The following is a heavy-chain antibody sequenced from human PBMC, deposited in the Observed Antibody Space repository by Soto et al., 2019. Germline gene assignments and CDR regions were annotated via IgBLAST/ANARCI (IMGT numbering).Heavy chain of an antibody. CDR3: ARTVLATTTYYYYYGMDV. J-gene: IGHJ6*02. V-gene: IGHV3-30-3*01. Sequence: QVQLVESGGGVVQPGRSLRLSCAASGFTFSTYAMHWVRQAPGKGLEWVAFISHDGSNKYYADSAKGRFTFSRDNSKNTLYLEMNSLRAEDTAVYYCARTVLATTTYYYYYGMDVWGQGTTVTVSS. D-gene: IGHD3-3*02. CDR1: GFTFSTYA. CDR2: ISHDGSNK.